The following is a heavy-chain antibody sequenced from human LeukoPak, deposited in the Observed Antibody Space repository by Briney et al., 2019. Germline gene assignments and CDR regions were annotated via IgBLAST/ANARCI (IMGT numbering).Heavy chain of an antibody. CDR2: INIDGSGT. V-gene: IGHV3-74*01. CDR3: VRGGADYLVDY. CDR1: GFTFSIYW. J-gene: IGHJ4*02. Sequence: GGSLRLSCAASGFTFSIYWMHWVRQAPGKGLVWVSRINIDGSGTSYADSVKGRVTISRDNGKNTLYLQMNSLRAEDTAVYYCVRGGADYLVDYWGQGTLVTVSS. D-gene: IGHD1-26*01.